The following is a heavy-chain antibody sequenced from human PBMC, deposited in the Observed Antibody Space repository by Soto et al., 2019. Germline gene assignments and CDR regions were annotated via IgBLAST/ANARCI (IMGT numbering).Heavy chain of an antibody. J-gene: IGHJ4*02. CDR3: ERGVAGTGFDL. D-gene: IGHD6-19*01. CDR1: GDSISSNTAA. Sequence: QTLSLTCAISGDSISSNTAAWNWIRSSPSRGLEWLGRTYYRSNWRHDYAVCVKGRITVKPDTSKNHFSLQLNSVTPDDTAVYYCERGVAGTGFDLWGQGAMVTVSS. V-gene: IGHV6-1*01. CDR2: TYYRSNWRH.